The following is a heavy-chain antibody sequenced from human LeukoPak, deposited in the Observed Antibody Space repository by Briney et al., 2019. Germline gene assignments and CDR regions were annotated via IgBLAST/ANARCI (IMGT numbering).Heavy chain of an antibody. CDR2: TSSDLNVK. V-gene: IGHV3-30-3*01. D-gene: IGHD3-10*01. CDR1: GFTFRNYV. J-gene: IGHJ4*02. CDR3: AREGYYGSGSPPSLYFDY. Sequence: PGGSLRLPCAASGFTFRNYVIHWVRQAPGKGLEWVAVTSSDLNVKLYADSVKGRFTISRDNSRRTMYLQMNSLRPEDTAIYYCAREGYYGSGSPPSLYFDYWGQGTLVTVSS.